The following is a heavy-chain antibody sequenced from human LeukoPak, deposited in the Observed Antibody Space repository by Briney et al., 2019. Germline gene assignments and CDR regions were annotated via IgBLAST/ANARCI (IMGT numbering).Heavy chain of an antibody. CDR1: GASFSGYY. D-gene: IGHD6-19*01. J-gene: IGHJ4*02. CDR3: ARAAGGGSGWNFDY. Sequence: SETLSLTCAVYGASFSGYYWSWIRQPPGKGLESIGEINHSGSTNYNPSLKSRVTISIDTSKNQFSLKPSSVTAADTAVYYCARAAGGGSGWNFDYWGQGTLVSVSS. CDR2: INHSGST. V-gene: IGHV4-34*01.